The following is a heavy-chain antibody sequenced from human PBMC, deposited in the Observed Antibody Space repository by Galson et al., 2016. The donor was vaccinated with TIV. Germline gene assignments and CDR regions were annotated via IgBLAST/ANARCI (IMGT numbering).Heavy chain of an antibody. J-gene: IGHJ4*02. V-gene: IGHV4-4*07. D-gene: IGHD3-16*01. CDR3: ATGGQGFGTIDY. CDR2: IYTSGSP. Sequence: SETLSLTCTVSGGSISSYNWSWIRKPAGKGLEWIGRIYTSGSPNYNPSLKSRVTMSVDPSRNQFPLKLNSMTAADTAVYYCATGGQGFGTIDYWGQGTLITVSS. CDR1: GGSISSYN.